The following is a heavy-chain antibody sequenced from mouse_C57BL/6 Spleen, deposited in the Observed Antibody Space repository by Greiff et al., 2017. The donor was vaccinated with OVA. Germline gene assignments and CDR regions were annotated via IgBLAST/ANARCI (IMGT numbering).Heavy chain of an antibody. Sequence: VQLQQSGPELVKPGASVKMSCKASGYTFTDYNMHWVKQSPGKSLEWIGYINPNNGGTSYNQKFKGQATLTVNKSSSTAYMELRSMTSEDAAVYYCARFYGSSSWFADWGKGTLVTVSA. CDR2: INPNNGGT. CDR3: ARFYGSSSWFAD. CDR1: GYTFTDYN. J-gene: IGHJ3*01. V-gene: IGHV1-22*01. D-gene: IGHD1-1*01.